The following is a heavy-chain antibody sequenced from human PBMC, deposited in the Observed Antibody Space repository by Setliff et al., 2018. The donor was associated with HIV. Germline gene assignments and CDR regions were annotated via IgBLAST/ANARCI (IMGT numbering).Heavy chain of an antibody. V-gene: IGHV5-51*01. D-gene: IGHD4-17*01. Sequence: GESLKISCKGSRYSFTTYWIAWVCQMPGKGLEWMGIVYPGDSDTIYSPAFQGQVTISADKSISTAYLHWSSLKASDTAIYYCGTLDPNYGDYINYWGQGTLVTVSS. CDR3: GTLDPNYGDYINY. CDR2: VYPGDSDT. J-gene: IGHJ4*02. CDR1: RYSFTTYW.